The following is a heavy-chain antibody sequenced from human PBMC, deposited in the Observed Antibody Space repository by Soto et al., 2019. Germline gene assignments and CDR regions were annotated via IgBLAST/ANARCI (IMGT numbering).Heavy chain of an antibody. V-gene: IGHV4-59*08. D-gene: IGHD3-10*01. CDR2: IYYSGST. J-gene: IGHJ6*02. CDR1: GGSISSYY. Sequence: SETLSLTCTGSGGSISSYYWSWIRQPPGKGLEWIGYIYYSGSTNYNPSLKSRVTISVDTSKNQFSLKLSSVTAADTAVYYCARHRKGITMVRGHRFDVWGQGTTVTVS. CDR3: ARHRKGITMVRGHRFDV.